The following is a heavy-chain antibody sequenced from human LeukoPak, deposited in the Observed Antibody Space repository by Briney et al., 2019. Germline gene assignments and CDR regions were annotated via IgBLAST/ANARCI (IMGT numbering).Heavy chain of an antibody. Sequence: GSLRLSCAASGFTFSSYSMNWVRQPPGKGLEWIGYIYYSGSTNYNPSLKSRVTISVDTSKNQFSLKLSSVTAADTAVYYCARSGYSYGADAFDIWGQGTMVTVSS. D-gene: IGHD5-18*01. J-gene: IGHJ3*02. CDR2: IYYSGST. CDR3: ARSGYSYGADAFDI. CDR1: GFTFSSYS. V-gene: IGHV4-59*01.